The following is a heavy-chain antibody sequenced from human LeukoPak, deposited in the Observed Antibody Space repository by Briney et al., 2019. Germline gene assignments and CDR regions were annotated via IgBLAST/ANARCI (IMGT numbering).Heavy chain of an antibody. Sequence: GASVKVSCKASGYTFTSYGISWVRQAPGQGLEWMGWISAYNGNRNYAQKVQGRVTMTTDTSTSTAYMELRSLRSDDTAVYYCASGPMVYGQYYYYYMDVWGKGTTVTVSS. D-gene: IGHD5/OR15-5a*01. CDR2: ISAYNGNR. CDR3: ASGPMVYGQYYYYYMDV. V-gene: IGHV1-18*01. J-gene: IGHJ6*03. CDR1: GYTFTSYG.